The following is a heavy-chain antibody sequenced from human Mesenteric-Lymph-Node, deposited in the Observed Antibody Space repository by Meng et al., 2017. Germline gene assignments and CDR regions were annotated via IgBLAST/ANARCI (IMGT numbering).Heavy chain of an antibody. CDR2: IKQDGSEK. D-gene: IGHD4-17*01. CDR1: GFTFSSYW. J-gene: IGHJ4*02. V-gene: IGHV3-7*01. Sequence: GESLKISCAASGFTFSSYWMSWVRQAPGKGLEWVANIKQDGSEKYYVDSVKGRFTISRDNAKNSLYLQMNSLRADDTAVYYCARDEGGDRDFDYWGQGTLVTVSS. CDR3: ARDEGGDRDFDY.